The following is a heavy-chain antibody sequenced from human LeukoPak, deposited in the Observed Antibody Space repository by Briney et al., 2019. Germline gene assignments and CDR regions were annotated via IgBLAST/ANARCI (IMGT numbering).Heavy chain of an antibody. CDR1: GVSFSGYY. CDR3: ARHYGP. CDR2: INHSGST. D-gene: IGHD3-16*01. V-gene: IGHV4-34*01. J-gene: IGHJ4*02. Sequence: SETLSLTCAVYGVSFSGYYWSWIRQPPGKGLEWIGEINHSGSTNYNPSLKSRVIISVDASKNQFSLKLSSVTAADTAVYYCARHYGPWGQGTLVTVSS.